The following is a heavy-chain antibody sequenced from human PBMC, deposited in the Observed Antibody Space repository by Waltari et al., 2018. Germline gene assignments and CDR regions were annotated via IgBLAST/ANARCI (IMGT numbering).Heavy chain of an antibody. D-gene: IGHD6-19*01. CDR2: IYHSGST. CDR3: AREIAVAGYQFDY. Sequence: QVQLQESGPGLVKPSETLSLTCAVSGYSISSGYYWGWIRQPPGKGLEWIGSIYHSGSTYYNPSLKSRVTISVDTSKNQFSLKLSSVTAADTAEYYCAREIAVAGYQFDYWGQGTLVTVSS. V-gene: IGHV4-38-2*02. J-gene: IGHJ4*02. CDR1: GYSISSGYY.